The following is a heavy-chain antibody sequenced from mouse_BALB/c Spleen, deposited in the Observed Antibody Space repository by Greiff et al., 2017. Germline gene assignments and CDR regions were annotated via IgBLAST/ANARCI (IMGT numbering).Heavy chain of an antibody. CDR1: GYTFTDYA. CDR3: ARGYYYGSSRYYFDY. CDR2: ISTYYGDA. J-gene: IGHJ2*01. V-gene: IGHV1S137*01. Sequence: VKLMESGAELVRPGVSVKISCKGSGYTFTDYAMHWVKQSHAKSLEWIGVISTYYGDASYNQKFKGKATMTVDKSSSTAYMELARLTSEDSAIYYCARGYYYGSSRYYFDYWGQGTTLTVSS. D-gene: IGHD1-1*01.